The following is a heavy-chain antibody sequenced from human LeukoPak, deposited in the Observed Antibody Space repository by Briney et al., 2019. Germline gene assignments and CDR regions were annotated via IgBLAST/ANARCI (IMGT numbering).Heavy chain of an antibody. D-gene: IGHD5-12*01. V-gene: IGHV1-2*02. J-gene: IGHJ4*02. Sequence: GASVKVSCKASGYTLTGYYMHWLRQAPGQGLEWMGWINPNSGDTNYAQKFQGRVTMTRDTSNNTAYMELSRLTSDDTAVYYCAKNPYEYYFDYWGQGALVIVSS. CDR2: INPNSGDT. CDR3: AKNPYEYYFDY. CDR1: GYTLTGYY.